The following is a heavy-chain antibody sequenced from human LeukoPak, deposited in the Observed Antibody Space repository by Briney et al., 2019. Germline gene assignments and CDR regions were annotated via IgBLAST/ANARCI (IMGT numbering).Heavy chain of an antibody. Sequence: GESLKISCKGSGYSFTSYWIGWVRQMPGKGLEWMGIIYPGDSDTRYSPSFQGQVTISADKSISTAYLQWSSLKASDTAMYYCARRHYYGSGSYYSPAFDYWGQGTLVTVSS. CDR3: ARRHYYGSGSYYSPAFDY. CDR2: IYPGDSDT. V-gene: IGHV5-51*01. CDR1: GYSFTSYW. J-gene: IGHJ4*02. D-gene: IGHD3-10*01.